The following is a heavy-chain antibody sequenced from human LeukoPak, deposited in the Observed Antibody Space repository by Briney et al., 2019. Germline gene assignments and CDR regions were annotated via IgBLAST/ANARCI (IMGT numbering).Heavy chain of an antibody. D-gene: IGHD2-2*01. CDR3: ARYCSSTSCYAYPSFDY. V-gene: IGHV1-18*01. Sequence: ASVKVSCKASGYTFTSYGISWVRQAPGQGLEWMGWISAYNGNTNYAQKLQGRVTMTTDTSTSTAYMELRSLRSDDTAVYYCARYCSSTSCYAYPSFDYWGQGTLVTVSS. CDR1: GYTFTSYG. CDR2: ISAYNGNT. J-gene: IGHJ4*02.